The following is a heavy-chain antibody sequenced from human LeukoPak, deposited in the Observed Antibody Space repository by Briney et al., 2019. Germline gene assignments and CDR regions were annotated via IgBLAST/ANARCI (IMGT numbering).Heavy chain of an antibody. CDR2: FYDSGDF. CDR1: GGSITGHH. D-gene: IGHD2-21*01. J-gene: IGHJ3*02. Sequence: SETLSLTCTVSGGSITGHHWTWIRQPPGTGLEWIGYFYDSGDFNYNPSLKSRVTISMDMSNNQFSLRMSSVTAADTAMYYCARLLRPGGRKGDCFDIWGQGTMVTVSS. CDR3: ARLLRPGGRKGDCFDI. V-gene: IGHV4-59*08.